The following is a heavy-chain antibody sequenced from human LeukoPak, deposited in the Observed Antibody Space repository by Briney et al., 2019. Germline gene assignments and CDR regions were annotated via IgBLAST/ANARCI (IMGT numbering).Heavy chain of an antibody. V-gene: IGHV3-74*01. J-gene: IGHJ4*02. CDR2: VNSDGTST. Sequence: GGSLRLSCEASGITFSDFRIHWVRQAPGKGLVWVSHVNSDGTSTTCADSVKGRFTVSRDNAKNTVYLQMNSLRTEDTAIYYCAAFTMDARGDYWGQGTLVTVSP. CDR3: AAFTMDARGDY. CDR1: GITFSDFR. D-gene: IGHD3-10*01.